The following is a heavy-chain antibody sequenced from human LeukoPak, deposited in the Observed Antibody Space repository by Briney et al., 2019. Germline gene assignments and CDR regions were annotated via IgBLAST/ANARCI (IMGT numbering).Heavy chain of an antibody. J-gene: IGHJ6*04. Sequence: SETLSVTCAVYGGSFSGYYWSWIRQPPGKGLEWIGEINHSGSTNYNPSLKSRVTISVDTSKNQFSLKLSSVTAADTAVYYCASRYSSGWYYGMDVWGKGTTVTVSS. CDR3: ASRYSSGWYYGMDV. D-gene: IGHD6-19*01. CDR2: INHSGST. CDR1: GGSFSGYY. V-gene: IGHV4-34*01.